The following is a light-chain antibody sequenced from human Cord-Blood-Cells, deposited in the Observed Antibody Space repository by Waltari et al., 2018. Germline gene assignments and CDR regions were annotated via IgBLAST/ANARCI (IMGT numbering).Light chain of an antibody. CDR1: SSDFGGYNY. J-gene: IGLJ2*01. CDR3: SSYTSSSVV. Sequence: QSALTQPASVSGSPGQSITMSCTGTSSDFGGYNYVSWYQQHPGKAPKLMIYDVSNRPSGVSNRFSGSKSGNTASLTISGLQAEDEADYYCSSYTSSSVVFGGGTKLTVL. CDR2: DVS. V-gene: IGLV2-14*01.